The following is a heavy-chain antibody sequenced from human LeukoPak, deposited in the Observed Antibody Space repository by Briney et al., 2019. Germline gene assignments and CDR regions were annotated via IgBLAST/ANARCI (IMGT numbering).Heavy chain of an antibody. Sequence: GGSLRLSCAASGFTFPNFAMTWVRQAPGKGLEWISAISGSGGSTYYADSVKGRFTISRNNFKNTLYLQMNSLRAEDTAVYYCAKKIQVGATSPYSDFQDWGQGTLVTVSS. D-gene: IGHD1-26*01. CDR1: GFTFPNFA. V-gene: IGHV3-23*01. CDR3: AKKIQVGATSPYSDFQD. J-gene: IGHJ1*01. CDR2: ISGSGGST.